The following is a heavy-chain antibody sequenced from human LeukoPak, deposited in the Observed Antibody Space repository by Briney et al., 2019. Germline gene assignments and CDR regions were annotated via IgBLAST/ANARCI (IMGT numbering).Heavy chain of an antibody. J-gene: IGHJ5*02. CDR2: ISGSGGST. D-gene: IGHD3-3*01. Sequence: GGSLRLSCAASGFTFSSYAMSWVRQAPGKGLEWVSAISGSGGSTYYADSVKGRFTISRDNSKNTLYLQMNSLRAEDTAVYYWAKDSSFWSGPNNWFDPWGQGTLVTVSS. CDR3: AKDSSFWSGPNNWFDP. V-gene: IGHV3-23*01. CDR1: GFTFSSYA.